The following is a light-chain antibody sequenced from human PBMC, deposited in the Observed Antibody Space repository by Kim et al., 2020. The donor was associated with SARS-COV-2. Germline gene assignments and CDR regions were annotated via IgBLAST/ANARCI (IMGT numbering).Light chain of an antibody. Sequence: SSELTQDPAVSVALGQTFRITCQGDSLRRYYASWYQQRPGQAPVLVIYDKNSRPSGIPDRFSGSSSGNTPSLTITGTQAEDEADYYCNSRDISGNLLFVGGTQL. CDR2: DKN. CDR1: SLRRYY. V-gene: IGLV3-19*01. CDR3: NSRDISGNLL. J-gene: IGLJ3*02.